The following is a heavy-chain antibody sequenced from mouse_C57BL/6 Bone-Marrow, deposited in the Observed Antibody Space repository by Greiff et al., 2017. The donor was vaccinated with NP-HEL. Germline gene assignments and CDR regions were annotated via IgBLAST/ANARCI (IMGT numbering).Heavy chain of an antibody. Sequence: QVQLQQPGAELVKPGASVKMSCKASGYTFTSYWITWVKQRPGQGLEWIGDIYPGSGSTNYNEKFKSKATLTVDTSSSTAYMQLSSLTSEDSAVYYCARCSSKDYYAMDDWGQGTSVTVSS. V-gene: IGHV1-55*01. CDR1: GYTFTSYW. J-gene: IGHJ4*01. CDR2: IYPGSGST. D-gene: IGHD3-1*01. CDR3: ARCSSKDYYAMDD.